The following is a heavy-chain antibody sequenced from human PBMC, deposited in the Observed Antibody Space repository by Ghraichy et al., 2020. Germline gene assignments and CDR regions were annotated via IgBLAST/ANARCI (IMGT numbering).Heavy chain of an antibody. V-gene: IGHV3-23*01. Sequence: GGSLRLSCAASAFTFSAYAMTWVRQAPGKGLEWVSSITAGSAYTYYADSVKGRFSISRDNSKNSLFLQMNNLTVEDTAVYYCAKALKRGLSVDYYFDYWGLGTLVTVSS. D-gene: IGHD4/OR15-4a*01. J-gene: IGHJ4*02. CDR3: AKALKRGLSVDYYFDY. CDR1: AFTFSAYA. CDR2: ITAGSAYT.